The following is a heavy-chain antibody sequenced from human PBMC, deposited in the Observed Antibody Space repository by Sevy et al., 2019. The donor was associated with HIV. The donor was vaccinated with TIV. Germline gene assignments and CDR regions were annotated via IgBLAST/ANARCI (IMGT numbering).Heavy chain of an antibody. CDR2: ISSSSSTI. V-gene: IGHV3-48*01. J-gene: IGHJ3*02. CDR1: GFTFSSYS. D-gene: IGHD4-17*01. Sequence: GGSLRLSCAASGFTFSSYSMNWVRQAPGKGLEWVSYISSSSSTIYYADSVKGRFTISGDNAKNSLYLQMNSLRAEDTAVYYCAREDYGDYLGAFDIWGQGTMVTVSS. CDR3: AREDYGDYLGAFDI.